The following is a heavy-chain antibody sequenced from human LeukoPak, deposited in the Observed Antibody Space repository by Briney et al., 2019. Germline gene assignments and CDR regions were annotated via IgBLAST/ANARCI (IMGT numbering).Heavy chain of an antibody. V-gene: IGHV3-74*01. J-gene: IGHJ4*02. Sequence: GGSLRLSCAASGFSFSDYWMHWVRQTPGKGLVWVAYINQNDTFVTYADSVKGRFTISRDNARNTVYLQMTNMRVDDTALYYCAASPVISQDWAQGTLVTVSS. CDR3: AASPVISQD. CDR1: GFSFSDYW. D-gene: IGHD3-16*02. CDR2: INQNDTFV.